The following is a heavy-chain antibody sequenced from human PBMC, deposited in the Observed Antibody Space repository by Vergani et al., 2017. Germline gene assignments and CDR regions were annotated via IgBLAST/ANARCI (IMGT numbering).Heavy chain of an antibody. J-gene: IGHJ5*02. Sequence: EVQLVQSGAEVQKPGATVKISCKVSGYTFTDYYMHWVQQAPGKGLEWMGLVDPEDGETIYAEKCQGRVTITADTSTDTAYMELSSLRSEDTAVYYCATLTTYYYDSSGSEIGRNWFDPWGQGTLVTVSS. CDR3: ATLTTYYYDSSGSEIGRNWFDP. V-gene: IGHV1-69-2*01. D-gene: IGHD3-22*01. CDR2: VDPEDGET. CDR1: GYTFTDYY.